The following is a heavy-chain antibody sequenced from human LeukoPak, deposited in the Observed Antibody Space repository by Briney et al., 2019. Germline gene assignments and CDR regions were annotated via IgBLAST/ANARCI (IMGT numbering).Heavy chain of an antibody. D-gene: IGHD3-10*01. CDR3: AKAVWFGEFDYYFFGLDV. Sequence: PGGSLRLSCAAFGFTFSSYAMGWVRQAPGKGLEWVSAISGSGGDTYYADSVKGRFTFSRDNSKNTLYLQMNRLRPEDTALYYCAKAVWFGEFDYYFFGLDVWGQGTTVTVSS. J-gene: IGHJ6*02. CDR1: GFTFSSYA. V-gene: IGHV3-23*01. CDR2: ISGSGGDT.